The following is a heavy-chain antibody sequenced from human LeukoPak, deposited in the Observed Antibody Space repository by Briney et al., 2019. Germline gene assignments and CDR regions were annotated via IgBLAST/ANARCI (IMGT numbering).Heavy chain of an antibody. CDR3: AQDANYYDSSGFFIPFDY. CDR2: ISGNGHQT. CDR1: GFAFSTFA. J-gene: IGHJ4*02. V-gene: IGHV3-23*01. D-gene: IGHD3-22*01. Sequence: GGSLRLSCSASGFAFSTFAMTWVRHLPGKGLDWVSTISGNGHQTYYGDSVKGRFSVSRDNSKNILYLQMDSLRADDSALYYCAQDANYYDSSGFFIPFDYWGQGTLVTVSS.